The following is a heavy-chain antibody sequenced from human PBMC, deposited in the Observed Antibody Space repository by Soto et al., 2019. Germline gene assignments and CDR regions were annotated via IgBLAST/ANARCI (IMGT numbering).Heavy chain of an antibody. V-gene: IGHV4-34*01. CDR1: GGSFSGYY. CDR3: ARDKLTGRFDY. Sequence: QVQLQQWGAGLLKPSETLSLTCAVYGGSFSGYYWTWIRQPPGTGLEWIGEINHSGSTNYNPSLTSRVTLSVDSSKNQFSLQLTSVTAADTAVYYCARDKLTGRFDYWGQGTLVTVSS. J-gene: IGHJ4*02. D-gene: IGHD2-8*02. CDR2: INHSGST.